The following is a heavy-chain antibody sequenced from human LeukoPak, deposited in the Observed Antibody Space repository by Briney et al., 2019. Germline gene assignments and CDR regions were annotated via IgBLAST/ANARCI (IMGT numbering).Heavy chain of an antibody. Sequence: NASETLSLTCAVYGGSFNAYYWTWIRQTPGKGLEWIGEINHSGNANYNPSLESRVTISADTSKNQFSLNLGSVTAADTAIYYCARGLRFIQGPGYYYMDVWGKGTTVTVSS. J-gene: IGHJ6*03. CDR3: ARGLRFIQGPGYYYMDV. D-gene: IGHD3-16*02. V-gene: IGHV4-34*01. CDR2: INHSGNA. CDR1: GGSFNAYY.